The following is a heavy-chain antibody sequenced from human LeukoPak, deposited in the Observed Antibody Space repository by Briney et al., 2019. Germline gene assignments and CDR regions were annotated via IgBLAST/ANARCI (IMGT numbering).Heavy chain of an antibody. CDR1: GFTFDDYA. V-gene: IGHV3-43*02. J-gene: IGHJ6*02. Sequence: PGGSLRLSCAASGFTFDDYAMHWVRQAPGKGLEWVSLISGDGGSTYYADSVKGRFTISRDNSKNSLYLQMNSLRTEDTALYYCAKEKVTAAVYYGMDVWGQGTTVTVSS. CDR3: AKEKVTAAVYYGMDV. CDR2: ISGDGGST. D-gene: IGHD6-13*01.